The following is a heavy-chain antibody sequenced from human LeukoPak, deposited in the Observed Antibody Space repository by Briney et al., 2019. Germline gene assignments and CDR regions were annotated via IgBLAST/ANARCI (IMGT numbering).Heavy chain of an antibody. CDR3: ARGQQWLVDY. D-gene: IGHD6-19*01. J-gene: IGHJ4*02. CDR1: GFTFSNYS. Sequence: GGSLRLSCAASGFTFSNYSMNWVRQAPGKGLEWISYISSSSSTIYYADSVKGRFTISRDNAKNSLYLQMNSLRAEDTAVYYCARGQQWLVDYWGQGTLVTVSS. V-gene: IGHV3-48*01. CDR2: ISSSSSTI.